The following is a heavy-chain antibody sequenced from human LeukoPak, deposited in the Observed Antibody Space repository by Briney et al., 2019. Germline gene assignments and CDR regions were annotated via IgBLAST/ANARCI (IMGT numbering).Heavy chain of an antibody. D-gene: IGHD5-18*01. J-gene: IGHJ4*02. V-gene: IGHV1-2*02. CDR3: ARGGGNLRGYSYIVY. Sequence: ASVTVSCKASGYTFTGYYMHWVRQAPGQGLEWMGWINPNSGGTNYAQKFQGRVTMTRDTSISTAYMELSRLRSDDTAVYYCARGGGNLRGYSYIVYWGQGTLVTVSS. CDR2: INPNSGGT. CDR1: GYTFTGYY.